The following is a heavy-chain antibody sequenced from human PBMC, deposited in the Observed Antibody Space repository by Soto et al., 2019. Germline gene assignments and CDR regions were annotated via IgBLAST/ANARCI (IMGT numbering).Heavy chain of an antibody. CDR2: ISSNSAYI. CDR3: TRDASRDSSARGWFDP. D-gene: IGHD6-13*01. J-gene: IGHJ5*02. Sequence: EVHLVESGGGLVKPGGSLRLSCAASGFTFRSFTMNWVRQAPGKGLEWVSTISSNSAYIYYTDALRGRFTISRDNAKNSLHLQTNSLSAEDTAVYYCTRDASRDSSARGWFDPWGPGTLVTVSS. V-gene: IGHV3-21*01. CDR1: GFTFRSFT.